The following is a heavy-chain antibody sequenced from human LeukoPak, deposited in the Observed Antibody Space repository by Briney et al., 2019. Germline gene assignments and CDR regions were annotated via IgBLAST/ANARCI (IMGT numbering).Heavy chain of an antibody. J-gene: IGHJ4*02. CDR3: ARWAYSSSWYGLRYFDY. CDR1: GGSFSGYY. V-gene: IGHV4-34*01. CDR2: INHSGST. D-gene: IGHD6-13*01. Sequence: PSQTLSLTRAVYGGSFSGYYWSWIRQPPGKGLEWIGEINHSGSTNYNPSLKSRVTISVDTSKNQFSLKLSCVTAADTAVDYCARWAYSSSWYGLRYFDYWGQGTLVTVSS.